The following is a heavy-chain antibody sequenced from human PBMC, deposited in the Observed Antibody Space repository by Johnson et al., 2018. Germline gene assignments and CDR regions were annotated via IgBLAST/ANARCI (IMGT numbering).Heavy chain of an antibody. D-gene: IGHD1-14*01. CDR2: WSRSNSYG. Sequence: EVRLVESGGGLVQPGGSLRLSCAASGFRFSSYSMTWVRQAPGKGLEWVSSWSRSNSYGYYADSAKGRFTISRDNAKNSLDLQMNSLRGEDTAGYYCVRDLSTTTGGYFQHWGQGTLVTVSS. CDR1: GFRFSSYS. CDR3: VRDLSTTTGGYFQH. J-gene: IGHJ1*01. V-gene: IGHV3-21*01.